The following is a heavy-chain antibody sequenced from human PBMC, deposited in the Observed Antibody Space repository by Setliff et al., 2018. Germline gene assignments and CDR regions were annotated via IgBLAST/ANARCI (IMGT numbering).Heavy chain of an antibody. Sequence: SGGSLRLSCAASGFSFSDYYMMWIRQAPGKGLEWVSYISNDAYTIHYADSMKDRVTISRDNSKNSVFLQMNSLRVEDTAVYYCARVHYETSTYSPTLFDHWGQGALVTVSS. J-gene: IGHJ4*02. CDR3: ARVHYETSTYSPTLFDH. D-gene: IGHD3-22*01. CDR2: ISNDAYTI. CDR1: GFSFSDYY. V-gene: IGHV3-11*01.